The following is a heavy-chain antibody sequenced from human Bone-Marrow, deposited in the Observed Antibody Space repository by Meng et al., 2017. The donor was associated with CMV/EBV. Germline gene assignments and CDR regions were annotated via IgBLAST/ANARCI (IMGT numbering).Heavy chain of an antibody. CDR2: IRSKADGGTT. CDR1: GFTFSNAW. D-gene: IGHD2-2*02. V-gene: IGHV3-15*01. CDR3: TTVVPVCSSTSCYSPFDY. Sequence: GESLKISCAASGFTFSNAWLTWVRQVPGKGLEWVGRIRSKADGGTTDYAVPVKGRFTISRDDSKNTLYLQMNSLKTEDTAVYYCTTVVPVCSSTSCYSPFDYWGQGTLVTVSS. J-gene: IGHJ4*02.